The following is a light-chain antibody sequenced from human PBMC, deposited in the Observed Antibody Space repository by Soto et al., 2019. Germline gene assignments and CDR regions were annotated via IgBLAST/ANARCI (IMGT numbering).Light chain of an antibody. V-gene: IGLV2-11*01. J-gene: IGLJ1*01. CDR3: CSYAGSPYV. CDR2: DVT. Sequence: QSALTQPRSVSGSPGQSVAISCTGTSSDVGAYDYVSWYQQHPGKAPKLMIYDVTKRPSGVPDRFSGSKSGNTVSLTISGLQPEDESDYYCCSYAGSPYVFGTGTKLTVL. CDR1: SSDVGAYDY.